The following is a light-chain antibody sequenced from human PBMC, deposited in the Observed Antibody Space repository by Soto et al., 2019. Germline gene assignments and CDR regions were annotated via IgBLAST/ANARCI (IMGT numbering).Light chain of an antibody. CDR1: SSNSGAGSD. J-gene: IGLJ1*01. Sequence: QSVLTQPASVSGAPGQRVTVSSTGSSSNSGAGSDVHWVQHSPGTAPKLLIFGNSERPSGVPDPDRLPGSRSGASASLTITGLQAEDEGDYYFQSYDSTLDAGYVFGTGTKVTV. V-gene: IGLV1-40*01. CDR3: QSYDSTLDAGYV. CDR2: GNS.